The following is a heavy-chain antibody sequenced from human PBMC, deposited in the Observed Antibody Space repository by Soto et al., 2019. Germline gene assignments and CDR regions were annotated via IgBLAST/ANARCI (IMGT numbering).Heavy chain of an antibody. CDR1: GGSISSGGYY. CDR3: AREGLARTFDY. D-gene: IGHD6-19*01. Sequence: PSETLSLTCTVSGGSISSGGYYWSWIRQHPGKGLEWIGYIYYSGSTYYNPSLKSRVTISVDTSKNQFSLKLSSVTAADTAVYYCAREGLARTFDYWGQGTLVTVSS. CDR2: IYYSGST. J-gene: IGHJ4*02. V-gene: IGHV4-31*03.